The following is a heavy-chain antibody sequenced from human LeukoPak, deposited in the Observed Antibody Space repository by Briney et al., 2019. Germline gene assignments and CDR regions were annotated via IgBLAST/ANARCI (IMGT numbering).Heavy chain of an antibody. D-gene: IGHD6-13*01. J-gene: IGHJ6*02. V-gene: IGHV1-8*01. CDR2: MNTNSGYT. CDR3: ARGPTEQVVYDMDV. CDR1: GYSFTSYD. Sequence: ASVKVSCKASGYSFTSYDVNWVRQATGQGLEWMGWMNTNSGYTVYAQKFQGRVTMTRDTSISTAYMELSSLISEDTAIYYCARGPTEQVVYDMDVWGQGTTVTVSS.